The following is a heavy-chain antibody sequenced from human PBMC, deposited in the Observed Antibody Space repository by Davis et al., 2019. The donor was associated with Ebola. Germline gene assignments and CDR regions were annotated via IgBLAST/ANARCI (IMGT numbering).Heavy chain of an antibody. CDR2: ISAYNGNT. CDR1: VGTFRSYA. D-gene: IGHD5/OR15-5a*01. J-gene: IGHJ6*02. Sequence: ASVKVSCKASVGTFRSYAISWVRQAPGQGLEWLGWISAYNGNTNYAQKLHGRVTMTTDTSTSTAYMELRSLRSADTSVYYCARDRVAVYVRFVYYYGMDVWGQGTTVTVSS. V-gene: IGHV1-18*01. CDR3: ARDRVAVYVRFVYYYGMDV.